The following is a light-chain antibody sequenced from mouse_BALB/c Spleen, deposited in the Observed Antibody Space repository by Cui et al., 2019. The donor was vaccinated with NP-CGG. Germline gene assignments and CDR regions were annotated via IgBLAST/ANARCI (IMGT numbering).Light chain of an antibody. V-gene: IGLV1*01. CDR1: TGAVTTSNY. CDR3: ALWYSNHWV. Sequence: QAVFTHASALTTSTGETVTLTCRSSTGAVTTSNYANWVQEKPDHLFTGLIGGTNNRPPGVPARFSGSLIGDKAALTITGAQTEDEAIYFCALWYSNHWVFGGGTKLTVL. J-gene: IGLJ1*01. CDR2: GTN.